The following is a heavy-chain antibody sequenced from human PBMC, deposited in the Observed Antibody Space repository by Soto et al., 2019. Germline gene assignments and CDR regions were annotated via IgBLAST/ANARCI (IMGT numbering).Heavy chain of an antibody. D-gene: IGHD4-17*01. J-gene: IGHJ4*01. CDR2: ISAYNGNT. Sequence: QVQLVQSGAEVKKPGASVKVSCKASGYTFTSYGSSWVRQAPGQGREWMGWISAYNGNTNYAQKLQGRVTLTTDTSRSTAYMQLRSLRSDGTAVYYCARAQTVTPFDYWGHGTLVTAAS. CDR1: GYTFTSYG. V-gene: IGHV1-18*01. CDR3: ARAQTVTPFDY.